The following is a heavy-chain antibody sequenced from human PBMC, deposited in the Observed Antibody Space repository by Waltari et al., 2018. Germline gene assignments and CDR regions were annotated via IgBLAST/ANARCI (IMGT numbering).Heavy chain of an antibody. D-gene: IGHD3-22*01. Sequence: EVQLLESGGGLVQPGGSLRLSCAASGFTFSSYAMSWVRPAPGKGLEWVSAISGSGGSTYYADSVKGRFTISRDNSKNTLYLQMNSLRAEDTAVYYCAKDPLYYYDSSGYYSLFDYWGQGTLVTVSS. CDR3: AKDPLYYYDSSGYYSLFDY. CDR2: ISGSGGST. CDR1: GFTFSSYA. J-gene: IGHJ4*02. V-gene: IGHV3-23*01.